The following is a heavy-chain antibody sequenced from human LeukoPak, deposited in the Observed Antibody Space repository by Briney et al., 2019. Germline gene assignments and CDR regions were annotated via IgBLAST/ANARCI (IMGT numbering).Heavy chain of an antibody. CDR2: INAGNGNT. D-gene: IGHD1-26*01. J-gene: IGHJ4*02. CDR1: GYTFTSYA. CDR3: ARFLWELQALDY. Sequence: ASVNVSCKASGYTFTSYAMHWVRQAPGQMLEWMGWINAGNGNTKYSQEFQGRVTITRDTSASTAYMELSSLRSEDMAVYYCARFLWELQALDYWGQGTLVTVSS. V-gene: IGHV1-3*03.